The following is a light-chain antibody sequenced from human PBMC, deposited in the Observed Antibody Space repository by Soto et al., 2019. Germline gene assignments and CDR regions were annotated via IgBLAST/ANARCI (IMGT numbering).Light chain of an antibody. CDR2: DAS. CDR1: QSVSNW. CDR3: QQSYSTRRT. J-gene: IGKJ1*01. V-gene: IGKV1-39*01. Sequence: DIQMTQSPSTLSASVGDTVTITCRASQSVSNWLAWYQQKPGKAPKLLTYDASILQSGVPSRFSGSGSGTDFTLTISCWQPEDFATYYCQQSYSTRRTFGEGTGVDIK.